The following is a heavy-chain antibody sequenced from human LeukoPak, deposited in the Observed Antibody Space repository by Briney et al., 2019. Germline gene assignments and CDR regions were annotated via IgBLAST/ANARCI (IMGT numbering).Heavy chain of an antibody. CDR2: IKEDGHEK. D-gene: IGHD4-17*01. CDR3: ARHGYYVFDY. Sequence: PGGSLRLSCAGSGFTFSSHWMGWVRQAPGKGLEWLANIKEDGHEKYYVDSVQGRFSISRDNAKNSLFLQMDSLRAEDTAVYFCARHGYYVFDYWGQGTLVTVSS. J-gene: IGHJ4*02. V-gene: IGHV3-7*01. CDR1: GFTFSSHW.